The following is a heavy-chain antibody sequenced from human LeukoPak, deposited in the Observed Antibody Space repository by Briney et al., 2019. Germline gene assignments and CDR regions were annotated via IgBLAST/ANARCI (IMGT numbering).Heavy chain of an antibody. CDR3: ARGEYYYDSSGYYGRKTLIASYFDY. V-gene: IGHV1-18*01. D-gene: IGHD3-22*01. J-gene: IGHJ4*02. CDR2: ISAYNGNT. CDR1: GYTFTSYG. Sequence: ASVKVSCEASGYTFTSYGISWVRQAPGQGLEWMGWISAYNGNTNYAQKLQGRVTMTTDTSTSTAYMELRSLRSDDTAVYYCARGEYYYDSSGYYGRKTLIASYFDYWGQGTLVTVSS.